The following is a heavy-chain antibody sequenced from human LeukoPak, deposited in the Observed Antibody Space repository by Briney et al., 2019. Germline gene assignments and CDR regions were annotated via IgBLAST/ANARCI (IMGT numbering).Heavy chain of an antibody. CDR2: IYYSGST. V-gene: IGHV4-39*01. D-gene: IGHD5-18*01. CDR1: GGSISSSSYY. J-gene: IGHJ4*02. CDR3: ARIQLWVPDFDY. Sequence: SETLSLTCTASGGSISSSSYYWGWIRQPPGKGLEWIGSIYYSGSTYYNPSLKSRVTISVDTSKNQFSLKLSSVTAADTAVYYCARIQLWVPDFDYWGQGTLVTVSS.